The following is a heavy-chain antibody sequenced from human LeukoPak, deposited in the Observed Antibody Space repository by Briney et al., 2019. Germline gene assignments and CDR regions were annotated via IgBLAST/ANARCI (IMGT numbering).Heavy chain of an antibody. J-gene: IGHJ4*02. CDR2: INGDGSST. D-gene: IGHD6-19*01. CDR1: GFTLSSYW. CDR3: ARRTVAGREFDY. Sequence: GGSLGLSCAAPGFTLSSYWMHWVRQAPGKGLVWVSRINGDGSSTNYADSVKGRFTISRDNTKNTLYLQMNSLRAEDTAVYYCARRTVAGREFDYWGQGTLVTVSS. V-gene: IGHV3-74*01.